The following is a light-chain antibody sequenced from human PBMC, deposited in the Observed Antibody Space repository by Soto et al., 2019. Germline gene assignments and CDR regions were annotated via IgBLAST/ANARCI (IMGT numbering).Light chain of an antibody. Sequence: EIVLTQSPATLSLSPGERATLSCRASQGVSSYLAWYQQKPGQAPRLLIYDASNRATGIPARFSGSGPGTAFTLTKSSPEPEAFAVYYCQPHSHLHPLTFGGGTKVEIK. V-gene: IGKV3D-11*01. CDR2: DAS. CDR1: QGVSSY. J-gene: IGKJ4*01. CDR3: QPHSHLHPLT.